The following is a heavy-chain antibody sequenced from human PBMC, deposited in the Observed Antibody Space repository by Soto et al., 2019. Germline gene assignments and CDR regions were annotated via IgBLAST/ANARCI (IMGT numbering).Heavy chain of an antibody. Sequence: QVQLVESGGGVVQPGRSLRLSCAASGFTFSSYGMHWVRQAPGKGLEWVAVIWYDGSNKYYADSVKGRFTISRDNSKNELYLQMNSRRGEDTAVYYCAGGRASYYYYGIDVWGQGITVTVSS. CDR2: IWYDGSNK. CDR3: AGGRASYYYYGIDV. V-gene: IGHV3-33*01. D-gene: IGHD3-10*01. CDR1: GFTFSSYG. J-gene: IGHJ6*02.